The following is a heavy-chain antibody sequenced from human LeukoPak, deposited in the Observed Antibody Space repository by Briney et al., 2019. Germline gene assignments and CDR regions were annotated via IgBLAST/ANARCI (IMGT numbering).Heavy chain of an antibody. J-gene: IGHJ5*02. D-gene: IGHD2-2*01. V-gene: IGHV4-30-4*01. CDR3: ARAVLNTVVVPAAINWFDP. Sequence: PSETLSLTCTVSGGSISSGDYYWSWIRQPPGKGLEWIGYIYYSGSTYYNPSLKSRVTISVDTSKNQFSLKLSSVTAADTAVYYCARAVLNTVVVPAAINWFDPWGQGTLVTVSS. CDR2: IYYSGST. CDR1: GGSISSGDYY.